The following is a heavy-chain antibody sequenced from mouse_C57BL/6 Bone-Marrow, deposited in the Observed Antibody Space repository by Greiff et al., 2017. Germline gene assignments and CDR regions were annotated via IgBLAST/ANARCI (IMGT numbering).Heavy chain of an antibody. J-gene: IGHJ3*01. CDR3: ARSVLRIAY. CDR2: IDPSDSYT. CDR1: GYTFTSYW. D-gene: IGHD1-2*01. Sequence: VQLQQSGAELVRPGTSVKLSCKASGYTFTSYWMHWVKQRPGQGLEWIGVIDPSDSYTNYNQKFKGKATLTVDTSSSTAYMQLSSLTSEDSAVYYCARSVLRIAYWGQGTLVTVSA. V-gene: IGHV1-59*01.